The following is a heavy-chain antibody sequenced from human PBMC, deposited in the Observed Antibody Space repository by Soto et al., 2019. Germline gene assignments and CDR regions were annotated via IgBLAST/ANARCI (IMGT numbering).Heavy chain of an antibody. V-gene: IGHV4-30-4*01. CDR2: IYYGGST. Sequence: SETLSRTCTVSGGSISSGDYYWSWIRQPPGKGLEWIGYIYYGGSTYYNPSLKSRVTISVDTSKNHFSLKLSSVTAADTAVYYCARDRNYGSGSYLDYWGQGTLVTVSS. CDR1: GGSISSGDYY. D-gene: IGHD3-10*01. J-gene: IGHJ4*02. CDR3: ARDRNYGSGSYLDY.